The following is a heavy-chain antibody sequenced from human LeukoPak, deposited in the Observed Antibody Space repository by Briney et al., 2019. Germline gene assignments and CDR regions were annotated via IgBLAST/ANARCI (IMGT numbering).Heavy chain of an antibody. Sequence: GASVKVSCKASGHTFTSYGISWVRQAPGQGLEWMGWISAYNGNTNYAQKLQGRVTMTTDTSTSTAYMELRSLRSDDTAVYYCARVESKYGGYSYELKRIDYWGQGTLVTVSS. J-gene: IGHJ4*02. V-gene: IGHV1-18*01. CDR3: ARVESKYGGYSYELKRIDY. D-gene: IGHD5-18*01. CDR1: GHTFTSYG. CDR2: ISAYNGNT.